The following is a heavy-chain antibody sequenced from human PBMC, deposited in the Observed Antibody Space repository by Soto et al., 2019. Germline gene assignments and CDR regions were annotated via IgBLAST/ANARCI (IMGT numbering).Heavy chain of an antibody. CDR2: INPGNGIT. D-gene: IGHD1-26*01. CDR3: ARDIAGSYKAFEY. J-gene: IGHJ4*02. CDR1: GYTFTTYT. V-gene: IGHV1-3*01. Sequence: QVHLVQSGAEVKKPGASVKVSCKASGYTFTTYTMHWVRQAPEQRLEWMGWINPGNGITKYSQNFQDRVTLTRDTSASTAYMDLGSLTSADTAVYYCARDIAGSYKAFEYWGQGTRVTVSS.